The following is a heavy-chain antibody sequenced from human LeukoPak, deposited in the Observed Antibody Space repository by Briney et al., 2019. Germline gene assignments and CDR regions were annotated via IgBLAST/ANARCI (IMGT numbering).Heavy chain of an antibody. Sequence: SVKVSCKASGGTFCSYAISWVRQAPGQGLEWMGGIIPIFGTANYAQKFQGRVTIITDESTSTAYMELSSLRSEDTAVYYCASAAFRHYDSSGLLFDYWGQGTLVTVSS. CDR3: ASAAFRHYDSSGLLFDY. D-gene: IGHD3-22*01. CDR2: IIPIFGTA. V-gene: IGHV1-69*05. CDR1: GGTFCSYA. J-gene: IGHJ4*02.